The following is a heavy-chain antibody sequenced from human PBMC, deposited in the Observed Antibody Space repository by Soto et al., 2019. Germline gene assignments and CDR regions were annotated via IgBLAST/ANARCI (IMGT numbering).Heavy chain of an antibody. CDR1: GGTFSSYA. Sequence: QVQLVQSGAEVKKPGSSVKVSCKASGGTFSSYAISWVRQAPGQGLAWMGGIIPIFGTANYAQKFQGRVTITADESTSTAYMELSSLRSEDTAVYYCASRPGIAVAGTVYYYGMDVWGQGTTVTVSS. CDR2: IIPIFGTA. CDR3: ASRPGIAVAGTVYYYGMDV. V-gene: IGHV1-69*01. D-gene: IGHD6-19*01. J-gene: IGHJ6*02.